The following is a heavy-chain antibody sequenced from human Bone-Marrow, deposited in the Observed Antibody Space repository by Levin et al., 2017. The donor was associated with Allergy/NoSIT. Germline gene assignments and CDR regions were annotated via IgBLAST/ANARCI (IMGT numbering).Heavy chain of an antibody. D-gene: IGHD3-10*01. CDR3: ARVEWDYYGSGSYGWFDP. J-gene: IGHJ5*02. CDR1: GGSISSSSYY. Sequence: SCTVSGGSISSSSYYWGWIRQPPGKGLEWIGSIYYSGSTYYNPSLKSRVTISVDTSKNQFSLKLSSVTAADTAVYYCARVEWDYYGSGSYGWFDPWGQGTLVTVSS. CDR2: IYYSGST. V-gene: IGHV4-39*01.